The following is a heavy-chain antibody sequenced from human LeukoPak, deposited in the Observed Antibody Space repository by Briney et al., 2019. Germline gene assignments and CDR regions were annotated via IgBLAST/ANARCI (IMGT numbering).Heavy chain of an antibody. V-gene: IGHV3-23*01. CDR3: AKGGLTMIVVVMRY. Sequence: GGSLRLSCAASGFTFSSYAMSWVRQAPGKGLEWVSAISGSGGSTYYADSVKGRFTIARDNSKNTLYLQMNRLRAEDTAVYYCAKGGLTMIVVVMRYWGQGTLVTVSS. J-gene: IGHJ4*02. CDR2: ISGSGGST. CDR1: GFTFSSYA. D-gene: IGHD3-22*01.